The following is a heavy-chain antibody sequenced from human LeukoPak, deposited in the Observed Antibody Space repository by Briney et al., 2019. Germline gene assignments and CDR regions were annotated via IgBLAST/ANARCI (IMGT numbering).Heavy chain of an antibody. CDR2: ISGSGGST. CDR1: GFTFSSYA. Sequence: PGGSLRLSCAASGFTFSSYAMSWVRQAPGKGLEWVSAISGSGGSTYYADSVKGRFTISRDNSKNTLYLQMNSLRDEDTAVYYCARDYYDSSGYYYGGYWGQGTLVTVSS. CDR3: ARDYYDSSGYYYGGY. J-gene: IGHJ4*02. V-gene: IGHV3-23*01. D-gene: IGHD3-22*01.